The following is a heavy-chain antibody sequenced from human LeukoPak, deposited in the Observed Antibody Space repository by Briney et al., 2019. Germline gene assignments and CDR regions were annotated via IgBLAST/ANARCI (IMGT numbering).Heavy chain of an antibody. CDR3: AGGELLNDC. CDR1: GGSFSGYY. Sequence: PSETLSLTCAVYGGSFSGYYWSWIRQPPGKGLEWIGEINHSGSTNYNPSLKSRVTISVDTSKNQFSLKLSSVTAADTAVYYCAGGELLNDCWGQGTLVTVSS. V-gene: IGHV4-34*01. J-gene: IGHJ4*02. D-gene: IGHD2-15*01. CDR2: INHSGST.